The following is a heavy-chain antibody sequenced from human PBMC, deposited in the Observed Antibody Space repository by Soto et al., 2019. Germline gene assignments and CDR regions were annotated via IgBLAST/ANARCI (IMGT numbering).Heavy chain of an antibody. D-gene: IGHD3-16*01. V-gene: IGHV4-39*01. CDR2: TYYRANT. J-gene: IGHJ4*02. Sequence: QLQLQESGPGLVKPSETLSLTCSVSGGSIDSSNFYWGWIRQPPGEGLEWIGSTYYRANTYYNSSLKSRVTISVDTSKNQFSLKLNSVTAADTAVYYCARHGAWAPLDVWGQGTLVTVSS. CDR1: GGSIDSSNFY. CDR3: ARHGAWAPLDV.